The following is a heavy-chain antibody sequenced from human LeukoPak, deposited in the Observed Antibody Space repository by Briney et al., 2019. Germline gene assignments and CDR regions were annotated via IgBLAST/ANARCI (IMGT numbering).Heavy chain of an antibody. J-gene: IGHJ6*03. D-gene: IGHD5-18*01. CDR2: ISYDGSNK. V-gene: IGHV3-30*04. Sequence: SGGSLRLSCAASGFTFSSYAMHWVRQAPGKGLEWVALISYDGSNKYYADSVKARFIISRDNSKNTVYLQMNSLRAEDTAVYYCAKSGDSYGYYYYYMDVWGKGTTVTVSS. CDR3: AKSGDSYGYYYYYMDV. CDR1: GFTFSSYA.